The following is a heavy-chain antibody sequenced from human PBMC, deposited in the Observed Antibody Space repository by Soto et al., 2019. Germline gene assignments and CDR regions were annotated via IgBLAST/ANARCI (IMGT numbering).Heavy chain of an antibody. CDR2: ISYDGSNK. D-gene: IGHD4-4*01. J-gene: IGHJ2*01. CDR3: ARPLWRNDYNWGYFDL. V-gene: IGHV3-30-3*01. Sequence: QVQLVESGGGVVQPGRSLRLSCAASGFTFSSYAMHWVRQAPGKGLEWVAVISYDGSNKYYADSVKGRFTISRDNSKNTLYLPMNSLRAEYTAVYYCARPLWRNDYNWGYFDLWGRGTLVTVSS. CDR1: GFTFSSYA.